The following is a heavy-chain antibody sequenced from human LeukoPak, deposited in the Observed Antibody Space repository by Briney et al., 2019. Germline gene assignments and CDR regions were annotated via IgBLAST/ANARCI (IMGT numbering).Heavy chain of an antibody. Sequence: GGSLRLSCAASGFTFTSYEMNWVRQAPGKGREWVSYITISGSTIYYADSVKGRFTISRDNVKNSLYLQMNSLRAEDTAVYYCARATSFDYWGQGTLVTVSS. V-gene: IGHV3-48*03. CDR1: GFTFTSYE. CDR2: ITISGSTI. J-gene: IGHJ4*02. CDR3: ARATSFDY.